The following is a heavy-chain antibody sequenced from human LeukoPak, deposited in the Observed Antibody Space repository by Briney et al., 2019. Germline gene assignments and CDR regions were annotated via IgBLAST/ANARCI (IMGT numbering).Heavy chain of an antibody. CDR1: GGTFSSYA. V-gene: IGHV1-69*05. Sequence: ASVKVSCRASGGTFSSYAISWVRQAPGQGLEWMGRIIPIFGTANYAQKFQGRVTITTDESTSTAYMELSSLRSEDTAVYYCARDGGTMVRGGNDYWGQGTLVTVSS. CDR3: ARDGGTMVRGGNDY. D-gene: IGHD3-10*01. J-gene: IGHJ4*02. CDR2: IIPIFGTA.